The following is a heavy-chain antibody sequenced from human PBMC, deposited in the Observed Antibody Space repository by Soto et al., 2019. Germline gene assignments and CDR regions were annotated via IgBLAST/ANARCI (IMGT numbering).Heavy chain of an antibody. CDR1: GGSISSYY. D-gene: IGHD1-26*01. V-gene: IGHV4-59*01. Sequence: PSETLSLTCTVSGGSISSYYWSWIRQPPGKGLEWIGYIYYSGSTNYNPSLKSRVTISVDTSKNQFSLKLSSVTAADTAVYYCARSIVGATWGPSXFDPLGQGTLVTVSS. CDR2: IYYSGST. J-gene: IGHJ5*02. CDR3: ARSIVGATWGPSXFDP.